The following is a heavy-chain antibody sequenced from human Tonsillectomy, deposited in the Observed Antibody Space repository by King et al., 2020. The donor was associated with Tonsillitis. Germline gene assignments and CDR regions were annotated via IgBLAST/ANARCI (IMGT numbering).Heavy chain of an antibody. V-gene: IGHV4-39*01. CDR3: ARHIGGGSWNDP. Sequence: QLQESGPGLVKPSETLSLTCTVSGGSLSTNNYYWTWIRQPPGKGLEWIGTIYYIGNTYYNPSLKSRVTISVDTSKNQFSLKLTSVTAADTAVYYCARHIGGGSWNDPWGQGTLVMVSS. D-gene: IGHD2-15*01. J-gene: IGHJ5*02. CDR2: IYYIGNT. CDR1: GGSLSTNNYY.